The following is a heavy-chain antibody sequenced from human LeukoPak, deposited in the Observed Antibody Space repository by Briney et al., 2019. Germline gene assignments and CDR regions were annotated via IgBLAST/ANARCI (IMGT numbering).Heavy chain of an antibody. CDR2: IKRKIDGGTT. V-gene: IGHV3-15*01. CDR3: TTHPLYYGSETHSSYYFDH. Sequence: PGGSLRLSCAASGFTFSNALMNWVRQAPGKGLEWVGRIKRKIDGGTTDFAAPVKGRFTISRDDSKDTLYLEMNSLKTEDTAMYYCTTHPLYYGSETHSSYYFDHWGQGILVTVSS. D-gene: IGHD3-10*01. CDR1: GFTFSNAL. J-gene: IGHJ4*02.